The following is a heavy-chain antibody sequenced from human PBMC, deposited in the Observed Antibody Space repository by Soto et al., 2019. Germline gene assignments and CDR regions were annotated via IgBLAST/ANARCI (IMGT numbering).Heavy chain of an antibody. Sequence: GGSLRLSCAASGFTFSSYAMGWVRQAPGKGLEWVSAISGSGGSTYYADSVKGRFTISRDNSKNTLYLQMNSLRAEDTAVYYCAKGRLTRVYYGMDVWGQGTTVTVSS. D-gene: IGHD5-12*01. CDR3: AKGRLTRVYYGMDV. V-gene: IGHV3-23*01. CDR1: GFTFSSYA. J-gene: IGHJ6*02. CDR2: ISGSGGST.